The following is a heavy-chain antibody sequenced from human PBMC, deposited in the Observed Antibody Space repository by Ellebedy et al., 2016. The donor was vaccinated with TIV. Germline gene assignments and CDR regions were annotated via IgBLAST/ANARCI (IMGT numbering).Heavy chain of an antibody. CDR2: IIPIFGTA. J-gene: IGHJ4*02. CDR1: AGTFSSYA. V-gene: IGHV1-69*13. CDR3: ARGDSGYVPDY. D-gene: IGHD5-12*01. Sequence: SVKVSCXASAGTFSSYAISWVRQAPGQGLEWMGGIIPIFGTANYAQKFQGRVTITADESTSTAYMELSSLRSEDTAVYYCARGDSGYVPDYWGQGTLVTVSS.